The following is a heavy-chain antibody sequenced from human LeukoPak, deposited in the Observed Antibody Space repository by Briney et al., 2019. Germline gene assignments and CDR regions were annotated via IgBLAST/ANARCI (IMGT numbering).Heavy chain of an antibody. V-gene: IGHV4-38-2*02. CDR3: ARGYCTSGLCYFRY. D-gene: IGHD2-8*01. J-gene: IGHJ4*02. CDR2: MYHSGST. CDR1: GYSISSAYY. Sequence: PSETLSLTCSVSGYSISSAYYWGWIRQPPGKGLEWIGIMYHSGSTNYNPSLKSRVTISVDTSKNQFSLKLSSVTAADTAVYYCARGYCTSGLCYFRYWGQGTLVTVSS.